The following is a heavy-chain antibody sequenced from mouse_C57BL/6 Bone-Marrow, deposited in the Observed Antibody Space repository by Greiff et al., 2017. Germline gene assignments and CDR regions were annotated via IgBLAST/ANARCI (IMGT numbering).Heavy chain of an antibody. CDR3: ARKGCLYAVDY. CDR1: GYTFTSYW. J-gene: IGHJ4*01. CDR2: IHPNSGST. V-gene: IGHV1-64*01. Sequence: QVQLQQPGAELVKPGASVKLSCKASGYTFTSYWMHWVKQRPGQGLEWIGMIHPNSGSTNYNEKFKSKATLTVDKSSSTAYMQLSSLTSEDSAVYYCARKGCLYAVDYWGQGTSVTVSS.